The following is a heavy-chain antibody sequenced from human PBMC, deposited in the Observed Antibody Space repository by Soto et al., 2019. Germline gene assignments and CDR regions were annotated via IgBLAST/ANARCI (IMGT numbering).Heavy chain of an antibody. J-gene: IGHJ4*02. CDR1: GYPFGGYA. CDR3: ARPSTSYGDYGWSLAY. CDR2: VSAHTGDS. Sequence: QDELVQSGAEVKKHGASVKVSCKASGYPFGGYAIGWVRQAPGQGLEWMGWVSAHTGDSGYAQRFQGRVTLTTEISTSTAYMELRGLRSDDTAVYYCARPSTSYGDYGWSLAYWGQGTLVTVSS. V-gene: IGHV1-18*01. D-gene: IGHD4-17*01.